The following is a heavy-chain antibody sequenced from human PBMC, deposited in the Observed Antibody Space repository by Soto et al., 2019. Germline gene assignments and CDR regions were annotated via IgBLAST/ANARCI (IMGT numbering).Heavy chain of an antibody. CDR2: INHSGST. CDR1: VGSFSCYY. J-gene: IGHJ5*02. Sequence: SETLSLTCAVYVGSFSCYYWSWIRQPPGKGLEWIGEINHSGSTNYNPSLKSRVTISVGTSKNQFSLKLSSVTAADTAVYYCARGPSYLLFDPWGQGTLVTVSS. V-gene: IGHV4-34*01. CDR3: ARGPSYLLFDP. D-gene: IGHD3-10*01.